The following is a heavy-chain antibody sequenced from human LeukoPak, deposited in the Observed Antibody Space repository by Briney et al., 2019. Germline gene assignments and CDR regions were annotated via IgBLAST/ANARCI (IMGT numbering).Heavy chain of an antibody. CDR1: GFTFSSYD. D-gene: IGHD5-18*01. V-gene: IGHV3-13*01. J-gene: IGHJ4*02. CDR3: ARARYSYGYDY. Sequence: GGSLRLSCAASGFTFSSYDMHWVRQTTGKGLEWVSAIGTAGDTYYPGSVKGRFTISRENAKNSLYLQMNSLRAGDTAVYYCARARYSYGYDYWGQGTLVTVSS. CDR2: IGTAGDT.